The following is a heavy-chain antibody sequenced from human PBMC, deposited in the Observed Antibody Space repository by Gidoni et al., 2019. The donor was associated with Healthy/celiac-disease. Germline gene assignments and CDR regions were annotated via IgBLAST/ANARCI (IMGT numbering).Heavy chain of an antibody. Sequence: QVQLQQWGAGLLKPSETLSLTCAVYGGSFSGSYWSWIRQPPGKGLEWIGEINHSGSTNYNPSLKSRVTISVDTSKNQFSLKLSSVTAADTAVYYCARGRWNIVVVVAATPEVFDPWGQGTLVTVSS. CDR2: INHSGST. V-gene: IGHV4-34*01. CDR1: GGSFSGSY. D-gene: IGHD2-15*01. J-gene: IGHJ5*02. CDR3: ARGRWNIVVVVAATPEVFDP.